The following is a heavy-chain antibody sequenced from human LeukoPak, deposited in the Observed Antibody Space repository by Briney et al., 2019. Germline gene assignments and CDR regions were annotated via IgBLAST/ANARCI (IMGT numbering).Heavy chain of an antibody. CDR2: IYYSGST. V-gene: IGHV4-39*01. CDR3: ARGPYARFDY. D-gene: IGHD3-16*01. J-gene: IGHJ4*02. CDR1: GGSISSSSYY. Sequence: SETLSLTCTVSGGSISSSSYYWGWIRQPPGKGLEWIGSIYYSGSTYYNPSLKSRVTISVDTSMNQFSLKLSSVTAADTAVYYCARGPYARFDYWGQGTLVTVSS.